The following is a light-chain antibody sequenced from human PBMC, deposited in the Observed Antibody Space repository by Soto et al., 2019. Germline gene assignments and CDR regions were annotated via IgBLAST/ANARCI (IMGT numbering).Light chain of an antibody. Sequence: DIVLTQSPDSLAVSLGGRASIDCKSSQSVLYSSNNKNYLSWYQQRPGQPPKLLIYEASTRQYGVPARFTSSGSGTAFTLTISDLQAEDVAVYYCQQYYSTPLTFGGGTKVEI. CDR2: EAS. J-gene: IGKJ4*01. CDR3: QQYYSTPLT. V-gene: IGKV4-1*01. CDR1: QSVLYSSNNKNY.